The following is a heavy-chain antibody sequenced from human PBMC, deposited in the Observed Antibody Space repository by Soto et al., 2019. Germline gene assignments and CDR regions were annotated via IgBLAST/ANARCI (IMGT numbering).Heavy chain of an antibody. CDR3: ARGDIQSQYFDY. Sequence: QVQLQESGPGLVKPSQTLSLTCTVSGGSISSGDYYWSWIRQPPGKGLEWIGYIYYSGSTYYNPSLKSRVTISVDPSKNQFSRKLSSVTAADTAVYYCARGDIQSQYFDYWGQGTLVPVSS. V-gene: IGHV4-30-4*01. CDR2: IYYSGST. J-gene: IGHJ4*02. CDR1: GGSISSGDYY.